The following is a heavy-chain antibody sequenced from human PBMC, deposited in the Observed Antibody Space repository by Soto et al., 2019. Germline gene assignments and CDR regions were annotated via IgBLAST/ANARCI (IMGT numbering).Heavy chain of an antibody. V-gene: IGHV4-4*02. CDR3: TRSTTLSRRLFFDS. Sequence: PSETLFLTRAVSGDPISTPHRGGWVRQPPGKGLEWIGEIFHSETTNYNPSLKSRVTISIDKFKNQFSLRLTSLTAADTAIYYCTRSTTLSRRLFFDSWGQGALVTVSS. CDR2: IFHSETT. J-gene: IGHJ4*02. D-gene: IGHD4-4*01. CDR1: GDPISTPHR.